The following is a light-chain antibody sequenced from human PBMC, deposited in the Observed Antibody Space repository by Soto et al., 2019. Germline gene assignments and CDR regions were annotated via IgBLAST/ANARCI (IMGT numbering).Light chain of an antibody. V-gene: IGKV3-11*01. CDR1: QSVSSY. CDR2: DAS. J-gene: IGKJ4*01. Sequence: EIVLTQSPATLSLSPGERATLSCRASQSVSSYLAWYQQKPGQAPRLLIYDASNRDTDIPSRFSGSGSGTDFTLTISSREPEDFAVYYCQQRFSWPLTFGGGTKVEIK. CDR3: QQRFSWPLT.